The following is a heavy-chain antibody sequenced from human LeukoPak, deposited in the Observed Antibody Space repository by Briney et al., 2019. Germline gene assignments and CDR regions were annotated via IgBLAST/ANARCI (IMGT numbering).Heavy chain of an antibody. CDR2: INWNGGST. D-gene: IGHD3-3*02. Sequence: GSLRLPCAASGFTFSSYSMNWVRQAPGKGLEWVSGINWNGGSTGYADSVKGRFTISRDNAKNSLYLQMNSLRAEDTALYYCARDTVLDFYYSYVDVWGKGTTVTVSS. J-gene: IGHJ6*03. CDR3: ARDTVLDFYYSYVDV. CDR1: GFTFSSYS. V-gene: IGHV3-20*04.